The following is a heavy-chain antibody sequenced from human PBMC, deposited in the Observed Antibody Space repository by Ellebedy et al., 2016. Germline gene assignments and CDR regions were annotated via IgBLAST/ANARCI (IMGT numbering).Heavy chain of an antibody. CDR1: GGSFSGYY. D-gene: IGHD1-1*01. J-gene: IGHJ4*02. CDR3: ARSTTGTTVGNY. Sequence: SQTLSLTXXVYGGSFSGYYWSWIRQPPGKGLEWIGEINHSGSINYNPSLKSRVTISVDTSKNQFSLKLNSVTAADTAVYYCARSTTGTTVGNYWGQGTLVTVSS. V-gene: IGHV4-34*01. CDR2: INHSGSI.